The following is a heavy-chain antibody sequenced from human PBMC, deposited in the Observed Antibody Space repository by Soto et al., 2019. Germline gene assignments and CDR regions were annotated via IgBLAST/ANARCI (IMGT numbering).Heavy chain of an antibody. J-gene: IGHJ3*02. CDR1: GFTFSSYG. Sequence: QVQLVESGGGVVQPGRSLRLSCAASGFTFSSYGMHWVRQAPGKGLEWVAVIWYDGSNKYYADSVKGRFTISRDNSKNTLYLQMNSLRAEDTAVYYCARPDTAMTSGAFDIWGQGTMVTVSS. CDR3: ARPDTAMTSGAFDI. CDR2: IWYDGSNK. D-gene: IGHD5-18*01. V-gene: IGHV3-33*01.